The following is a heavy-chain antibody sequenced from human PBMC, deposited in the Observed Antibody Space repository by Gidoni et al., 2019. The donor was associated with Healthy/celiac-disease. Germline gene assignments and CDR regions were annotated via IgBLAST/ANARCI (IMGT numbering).Heavy chain of an antibody. CDR3: ASLGYCSGGSCPKHLDY. D-gene: IGHD2-15*01. J-gene: IGHJ4*02. CDR1: GGTFSSYA. CDR2: IIPILGIA. V-gene: IGHV1-69*04. Sequence: QVQLVQSGAEVKKPGSSVKVSCKASGGTFSSYAISWVRQAPGQGLEWMGRIIPILGIANYAQKFQGRVTITADKSTSTAYMELSRLRSEDTAVYYCASLGYCSGGSCPKHLDYWGQGTLVTVSS.